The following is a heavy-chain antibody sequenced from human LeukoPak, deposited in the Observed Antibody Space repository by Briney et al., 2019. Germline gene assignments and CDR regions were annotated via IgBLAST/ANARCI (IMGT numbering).Heavy chain of an antibody. Sequence: PGGALILSCAASGFTFSSYGMDWVRQAPGKGLEWVAVIWYDGSNKYYADSVKGRFTISRDNSKNTLYLQMNSLRAEDTAVYYCARAVGRLLYLDYWGQGTLVTVSS. D-gene: IGHD2-8*01. CDR2: IWYDGSNK. CDR1: GFTFSSYG. J-gene: IGHJ4*02. CDR3: ARAVGRLLYLDY. V-gene: IGHV3-33*01.